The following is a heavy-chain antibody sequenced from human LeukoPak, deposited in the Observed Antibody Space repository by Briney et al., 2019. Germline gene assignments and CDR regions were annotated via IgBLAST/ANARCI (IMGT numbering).Heavy chain of an antibody. J-gene: IGHJ3*02. Sequence: PSETLSLTCTVSGVSISSYYWSWIRQPAGKGLEWIGRIYTSGSTNYNPSLKSRVTMSVDTSKNQFSLKLSSVTAADTAVYYCARDSPRYCSGGSCYSYMSAFDIWGQGTMVTVSS. D-gene: IGHD2-15*01. CDR3: ARDSPRYCSGGSCYSYMSAFDI. V-gene: IGHV4-4*07. CDR2: IYTSGST. CDR1: GVSISSYY.